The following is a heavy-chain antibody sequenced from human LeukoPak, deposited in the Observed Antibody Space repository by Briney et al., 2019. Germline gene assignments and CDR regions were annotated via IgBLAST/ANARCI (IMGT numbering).Heavy chain of an antibody. CDR3: AREGSTSCPFDY. J-gene: IGHJ4*02. CDR1: GYTITSYY. Sequence: ASVKVSCKASGYTITSYYMHWVRQAPGQGLEWMGIINPSGGSTSYAQKFQGRVTMTRDMSTSTVYMELSSLRSEDTAVYYCAREGSTSCPFDYWGQGTLVTVSS. D-gene: IGHD2-2*01. V-gene: IGHV1-46*01. CDR2: INPSGGST.